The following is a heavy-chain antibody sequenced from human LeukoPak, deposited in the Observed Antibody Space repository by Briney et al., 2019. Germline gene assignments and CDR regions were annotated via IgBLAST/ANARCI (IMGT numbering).Heavy chain of an antibody. CDR1: GFTFSSYS. Sequence: PGGSLRLSCAASGFTFSSYSMNWVRQAPGKGLEWVSSISSSSSYIYYADSVKGRFTISRDNAKNLLYLQMNSLRAEDTAVYYCARDPPIAAAVPDYWGQGTLVTVSS. J-gene: IGHJ4*02. D-gene: IGHD6-13*01. V-gene: IGHV3-21*06. CDR3: ARDPPIAAAVPDY. CDR2: ISSSSSYI.